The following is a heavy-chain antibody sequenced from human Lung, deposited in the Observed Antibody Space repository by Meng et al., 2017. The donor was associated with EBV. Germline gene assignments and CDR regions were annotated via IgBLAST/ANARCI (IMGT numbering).Heavy chain of an antibody. J-gene: IGHJ4*02. CDR1: GGSISSSNG. D-gene: IGHD3-3*01. CDR3: ARGKLSGYRYFDY. V-gene: IGHV4-4*02. Sequence: GHGLGEVAGTPSLTCAVSGGSISSSNGWSWVRQPPGKGLEWIGEIYHSGSTNYNPSLKSRVTISVDKSKNQFSLKLSSVTAADTAVYYCARGKLSGYRYFDYWGQGTLVTVSS. CDR2: IYHSGST.